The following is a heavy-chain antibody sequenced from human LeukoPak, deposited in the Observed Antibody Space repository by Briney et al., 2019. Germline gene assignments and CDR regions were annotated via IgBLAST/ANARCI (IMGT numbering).Heavy chain of an antibody. CDR3: ARGGGGDAFDI. V-gene: IGHV1-46*01. CDR1: VHTFTSYY. D-gene: IGHD4-23*01. Sequence: ASVKVSCKLSVHTFTSYYMHWVRQAPGQGLEWMGIINPSGGSTSYAQKFQGRVTMTRDTSTSTVYMELSSLRSEDTAVYYCARGGGGDAFDIWGQGTMVTVSS. CDR2: INPSGGST. J-gene: IGHJ3*02.